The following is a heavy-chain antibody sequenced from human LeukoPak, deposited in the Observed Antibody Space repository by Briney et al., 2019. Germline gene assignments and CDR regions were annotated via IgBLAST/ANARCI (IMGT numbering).Heavy chain of an antibody. V-gene: IGHV1-2*02. CDR3: ARQHDYGDYSFGY. CDR1: GYIFTGYY. Sequence: ASVKVSCKASGYIFTGYYMHWVRQAPGQGVEWMGGINPNSGGTNYAQKFQGRVTMTRDTSISTAYMELSRLRSDDTAVYYCARQHDYGDYSFGYWGQGTLVTVSS. CDR2: INPNSGGT. J-gene: IGHJ4*02. D-gene: IGHD4-17*01.